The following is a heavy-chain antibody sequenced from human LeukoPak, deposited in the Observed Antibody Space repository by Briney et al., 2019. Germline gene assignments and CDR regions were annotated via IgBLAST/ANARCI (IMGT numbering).Heavy chain of an antibody. J-gene: IGHJ4*02. CDR2: ISAYNGNT. Sequence: ASVTVSCKASGYTFTSYGISWVRQAPGQGSEWMGWISAYNGNTNYAQKLQGRVTMTTYTSTSTAYMELMSLRSDDTAVYYCAREKIAVAGTFDYWGQGTLVTVSS. CDR1: GYTFTSYG. V-gene: IGHV1-18*01. CDR3: AREKIAVAGTFDY. D-gene: IGHD6-19*01.